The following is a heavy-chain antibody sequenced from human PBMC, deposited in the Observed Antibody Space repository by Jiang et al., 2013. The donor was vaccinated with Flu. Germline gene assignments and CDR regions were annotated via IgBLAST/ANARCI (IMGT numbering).Heavy chain of an antibody. CDR1: GFTVSSSY. V-gene: IGHV3-66*01. D-gene: IGHD6-19*01. Sequence: QLVESGGGLVQPGGSLRLSCAASGFTVSSSYMSWVRQAPGKGLERVSVIYSNGNAFYADSVKGRFTFSRDNSNNTLYLQMNSLRAEDTAVYYCARGAHYSGWYYGWYFDLWGRGTLVSVSS. CDR3: ARGAHYSGWYYGWYFDL. J-gene: IGHJ2*01. CDR2: IYSNGNA.